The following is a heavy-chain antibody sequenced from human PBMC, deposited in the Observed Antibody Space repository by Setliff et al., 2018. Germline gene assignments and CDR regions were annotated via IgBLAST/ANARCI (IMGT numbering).Heavy chain of an antibody. J-gene: IGHJ4*02. V-gene: IGHV3-7*01. Sequence: GESLKISCAASGFTFSSYWTSWVRQAPGKGLEWVANIKQDGSEKYYVDSVKGRFTISRDNAKNSLYLQMNSLRAEDTAVYYCARDGGEYWGQGTLVTVSS. D-gene: IGHD3-16*01. CDR1: GFTFSSYW. CDR2: IKQDGSEK. CDR3: ARDGGEY.